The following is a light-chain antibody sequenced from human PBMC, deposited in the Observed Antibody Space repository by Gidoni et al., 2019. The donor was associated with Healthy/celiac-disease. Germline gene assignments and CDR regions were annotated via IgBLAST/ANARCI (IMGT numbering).Light chain of an antibody. J-gene: IGKJ2*01. CDR3: QQYGSSPYT. CDR1: QSVSSSY. Sequence: ELVWQHSQATLSLPPGERAPLSCRASQSVSSSYFAWYQQTPGQAPSLLLHGSSSTATGIPDLCSGSGSGTDFPLTISRLEPEDFAVYYWQQYGSSPYTFGEGTKLEIK. V-gene: IGKV3-20*01. CDR2: GSS.